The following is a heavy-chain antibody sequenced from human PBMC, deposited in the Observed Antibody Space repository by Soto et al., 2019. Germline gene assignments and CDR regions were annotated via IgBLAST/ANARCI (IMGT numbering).Heavy chain of an antibody. CDR1: GGTFSSYT. CDR2: IIPILGIA. J-gene: IGHJ4*02. D-gene: IGHD2-15*01. CDR3: ARYRMGCSGGSTTPICYFDY. V-gene: IGHV1-69*02. Sequence: ASVKVSCKASGGTFSSYTISWVRQAPGRGLEWMGRIIPILGIANYAQKFQGRVTITADKSTSTAYMELSSLRSEDTAVYYCARYRMGCSGGSTTPICYFDYWGQGTLVTVSS.